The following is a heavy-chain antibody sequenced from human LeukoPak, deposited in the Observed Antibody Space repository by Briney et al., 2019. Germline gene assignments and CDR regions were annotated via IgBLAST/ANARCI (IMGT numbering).Heavy chain of an antibody. CDR1: GFTFNTYA. J-gene: IGHJ4*02. CDR2: ISYGGSDK. D-gene: IGHD6-13*01. CDR3: AKAVGRISWSFDY. Sequence: PGGSLRLSCEASGFTFNTYAMHWVRQPPGKGLEWVALISYGGSDKIYTDSVKGRFTISRDNSESTLYLQMDSLRGDDAAVYYCAKAVGRISWSFDYWGQGALVTVSS. V-gene: IGHV3-30*18.